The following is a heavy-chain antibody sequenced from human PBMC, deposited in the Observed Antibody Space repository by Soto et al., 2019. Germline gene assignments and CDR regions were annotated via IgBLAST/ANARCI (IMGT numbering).Heavy chain of an antibody. CDR1: GFALSSFD. V-gene: IGHV3-48*01. Sequence: GGSLRLFCAASGFALSSFDMDWVHQAPGKGLEWVSYINMDGGSTHYAESVKGRFTISRDNSRNTLYLQMNSLRVEDTAVYYCSILRSSFQWPPFDTCGHGTLVAISS. D-gene: IGHD6-19*01. CDR3: SILRSSFQWPPFDT. J-gene: IGHJ5*01. CDR2: INMDGGST.